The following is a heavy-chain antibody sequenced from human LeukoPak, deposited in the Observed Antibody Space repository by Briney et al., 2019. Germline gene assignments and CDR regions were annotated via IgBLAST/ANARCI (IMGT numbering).Heavy chain of an antibody. J-gene: IGHJ5*02. Sequence: PGGSLRLSCAASGFTFSSYEMNWVRQAPGKGLEWVSYISSSGSTIYYADSVKGRFTISRDNAKNSLYLQMNSLRAEDTAVYYCARSSSTYYYGSGSYYGFDPWGQGTLVTVSS. D-gene: IGHD3-10*01. V-gene: IGHV3-48*03. CDR3: ARSSSTYYYGSGSYYGFDP. CDR1: GFTFSSYE. CDR2: ISSSGSTI.